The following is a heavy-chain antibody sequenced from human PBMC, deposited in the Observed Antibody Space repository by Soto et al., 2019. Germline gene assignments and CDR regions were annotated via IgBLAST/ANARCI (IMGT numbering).Heavy chain of an antibody. D-gene: IGHD3-10*01. J-gene: IGHJ3*02. Sequence: EVQLVESGGGLVQPGGSLRLSCAASGFTFSSYSMNWVHQAPGKGLEWVSYISSSSSTIYYADSVKGRFTISRDNAKNSLYLQMNSLRAEDTAVYYCARESKGTILAFDIWGQGTMVTVSS. V-gene: IGHV3-48*01. CDR2: ISSSSSTI. CDR1: GFTFSSYS. CDR3: ARESKGTILAFDI.